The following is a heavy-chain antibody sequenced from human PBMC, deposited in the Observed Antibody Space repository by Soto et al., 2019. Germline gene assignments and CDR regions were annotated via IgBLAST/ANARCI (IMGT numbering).Heavy chain of an antibody. Sequence: QVQLVESGGGVVQPGRSLRLSCAASGFTFSSYGMHWVRQAPGKGLEWVAVIWYDGSNKYYADSVKGRFTISRDNSKNLLYMKMNRLRAEDTAVYYCARDGATHAFDLVGQGTMVNVSS. CDR3: ARDGATHAFDL. V-gene: IGHV3-33*01. CDR1: GFTFSSYG. D-gene: IGHD3-16*01. CDR2: IWYDGSNK. J-gene: IGHJ3*01.